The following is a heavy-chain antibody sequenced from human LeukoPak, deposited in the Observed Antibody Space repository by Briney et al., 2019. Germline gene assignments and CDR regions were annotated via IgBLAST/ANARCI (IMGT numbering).Heavy chain of an antibody. D-gene: IGHD1-26*01. CDR3: AATSYGHY. J-gene: IGHJ4*02. CDR2: IIPIFGTA. V-gene: IGHV1-69*13. Sequence: SVKVSCKASGGTFSSYAISWVRQAPGQGLEWMGGIIPIFGTANYAQKFQGRVTITAGESTSTAYMELSSLRSVDTAVYYCAATSYGHYWGQGTLVTVSS. CDR1: GGTFSSYA.